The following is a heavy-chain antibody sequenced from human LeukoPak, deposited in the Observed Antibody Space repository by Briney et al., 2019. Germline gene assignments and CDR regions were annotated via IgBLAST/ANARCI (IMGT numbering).Heavy chain of an antibody. J-gene: IGHJ4*02. D-gene: IGHD3-22*01. CDR3: ARHKGYYYDSSGYYQYYFDY. Sequence: PSETLSLTCTVSGGSISSGSYCWCWIRQPAGKGLEWIGRIYTSGSNNYNPSHKSRVTISVDTSKIQFSLKLCSVTAADTAVYYCARHKGYYYDSSGYYQYYFDYWGQGTLVTVSS. CDR1: GGSISSGSYC. CDR2: IYTSGSN. V-gene: IGHV4-61*02.